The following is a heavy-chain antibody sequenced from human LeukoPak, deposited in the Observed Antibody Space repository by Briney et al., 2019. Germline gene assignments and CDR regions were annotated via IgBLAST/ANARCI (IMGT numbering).Heavy chain of an antibody. D-gene: IGHD3-22*01. V-gene: IGHV4-34*01. CDR1: GGSFSGYY. CDR3: ARHRGYERPCYYFLDAFDF. J-gene: IGHJ3*01. CDR2: INHSGST. Sequence: SETLSLTCAVYGGSFSGYYWSWIRQPPGKGLEWIGEINHSGSTNYNPSLKSRVTISVDTSKNQFSLKPSSVTAADTAVYYCARHRGYERPCYYFLDAFDFWGQGTMVTVSS.